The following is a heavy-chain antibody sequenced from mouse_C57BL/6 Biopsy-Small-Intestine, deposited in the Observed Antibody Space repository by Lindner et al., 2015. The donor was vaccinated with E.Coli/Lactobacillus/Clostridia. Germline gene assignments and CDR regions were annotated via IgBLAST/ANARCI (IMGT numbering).Heavy chain of an antibody. Sequence: VQLQESGPELVKPGASVMISCKASGCAFSSSWMNWVKQGPGKGLEWIGRISPGDGNTNYNGKFKDKATLTADKSSNTAYMQLTRLTSEDSAVYFCLPSFAYWGQGTLVTVSA. CDR1: GCAFSSSW. V-gene: IGHV1-82*01. CDR2: ISPGDGNT. CDR3: LPSFAY. J-gene: IGHJ3*01.